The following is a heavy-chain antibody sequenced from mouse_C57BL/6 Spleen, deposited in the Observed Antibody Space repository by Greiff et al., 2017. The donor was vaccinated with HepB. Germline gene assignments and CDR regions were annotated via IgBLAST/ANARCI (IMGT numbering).Heavy chain of an antibody. CDR2: IDPSDSET. CDR3: AREGDYGYDGAY. J-gene: IGHJ3*01. Sequence: QVQLKQPGAELVRPGSSVKLSCKASGYTFTSYWMHWVKQRPIQGLEWIGNIDPSDSETHYNQKFKDKATLTVDKSSSTAYMQLSSLTSEDSAVYYCAREGDYGYDGAYWGQGTLVTVSA. D-gene: IGHD2-2*01. V-gene: IGHV1-52*01. CDR1: GYTFTSYW.